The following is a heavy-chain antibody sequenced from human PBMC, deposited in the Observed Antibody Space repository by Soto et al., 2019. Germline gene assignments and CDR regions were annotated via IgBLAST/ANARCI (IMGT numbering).Heavy chain of an antibody. J-gene: IGHJ6*02. CDR3: ARDQNRGGSYRFYYYYGMDV. CDR2: INPGNGDT. CDR1: GYTFANFA. Sequence: QVQIVQSGAEVKKPGASVKVSCKASGYTFANFAIHWVRQAPGQRLEGMGWINPGNGDTKYSQNFRGRVTITRDTSASTAYMALSSLISDDTAVYYCARDQNRGGSYRFYYYYGMDVWGQGTTVTVSS. V-gene: IGHV1-3*01. D-gene: IGHD1-26*01.